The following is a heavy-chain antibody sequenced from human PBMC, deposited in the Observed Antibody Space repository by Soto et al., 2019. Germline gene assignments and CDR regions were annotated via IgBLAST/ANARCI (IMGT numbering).Heavy chain of an antibody. CDR3: ARTASPAPFYDASADFER. CDR2: ISAYNGNT. D-gene: IGHD3-22*01. J-gene: IGHJ5*02. CDR1: GYTFTSYG. Sequence: ASVKVSCKASGYTFTSYGISWVRQAPGQGLEWMGWISAYNGNTNYAQKLQGRVTMTTDTSTSTAYMELRSLRSDDTAVYYCARTASPAPFYDASADFERWGQGTLVTVSS. V-gene: IGHV1-18*04.